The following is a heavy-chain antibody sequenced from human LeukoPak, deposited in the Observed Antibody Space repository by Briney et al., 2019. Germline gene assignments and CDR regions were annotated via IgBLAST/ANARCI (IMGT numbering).Heavy chain of an antibody. V-gene: IGHV3-73*01. CDR3: TARYGDYHY. Sequence: GGSLRLSXAASGFTFSGSAMHWVRQASGKGLEWVGRIRSKANSYATAYAASVKGRFTISRDDSKNTAYLQMNSLKTEDTAVYYCTARYGDYHYWGQGTLVTVSS. CDR1: GFTFSGSA. J-gene: IGHJ4*02. CDR2: IRSKANSYAT. D-gene: IGHD4-17*01.